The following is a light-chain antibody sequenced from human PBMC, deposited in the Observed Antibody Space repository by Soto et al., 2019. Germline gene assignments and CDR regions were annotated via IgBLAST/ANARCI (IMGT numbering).Light chain of an antibody. J-gene: IGLJ2*01. Sequence: QSALTQPASVSGSPGQSITISCTGTSSDVGSYNLVSWYQQHPGKAPKLMIYEVSKRPSGVSNRFSGYKSGNTASLTISGLQAEDEADYYCCSYAGSIVVFGGGTKLTVL. CDR1: SSDVGSYNL. CDR2: EVS. V-gene: IGLV2-23*02. CDR3: CSYAGSIVV.